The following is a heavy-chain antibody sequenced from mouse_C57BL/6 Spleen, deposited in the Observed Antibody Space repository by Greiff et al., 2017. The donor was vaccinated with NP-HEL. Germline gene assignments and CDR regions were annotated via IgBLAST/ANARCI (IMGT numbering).Heavy chain of an antibody. J-gene: IGHJ2*01. D-gene: IGHD1-1*01. V-gene: IGHV1-81*01. Sequence: VKLVESGAELARPGASVKLSCKASGYTFTSYGISWVKQRTGQGLEWIGEIYPRSGNTYYNEKFKGKATLTADKSSSTAYMELRSLTSEDSAVYFCARDGSSYERFDYWGQGTTLTVSS. CDR2: IYPRSGNT. CDR3: ARDGSSYERFDY. CDR1: GYTFTSYG.